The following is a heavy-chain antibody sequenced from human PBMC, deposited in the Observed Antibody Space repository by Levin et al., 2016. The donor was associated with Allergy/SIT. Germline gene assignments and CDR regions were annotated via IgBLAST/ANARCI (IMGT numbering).Heavy chain of an antibody. V-gene: IGHV4-39*07. CDR2: IYYSGST. CDR3: ARETAGYSSGWLDY. D-gene: IGHD6-19*01. J-gene: IGHJ4*02. Sequence: WIRQPPGKGLEWIGSIYYSGSTYYNPSLKSRVTISVDTSKNQFSLKLSSVTAADTAVYYCARETAGYSSGWLDYWGQGTLVTVSS.